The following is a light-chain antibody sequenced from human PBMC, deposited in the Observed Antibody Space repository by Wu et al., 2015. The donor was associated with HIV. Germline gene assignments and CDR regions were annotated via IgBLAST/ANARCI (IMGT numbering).Light chain of an antibody. J-gene: IGKJ2*01. Sequence: IVLTQSPGTLSLSPGERATLSCRASQTVSATYLAWYQQKFGQAPRLLVYGASTRATGIPDRFSGSGSGTDFTLTISSLDPEDAAVYYCQQYGSSPYTFGQGTNLEI. CDR1: QTVSATY. CDR3: QQYGSSPYT. CDR2: GAS. V-gene: IGKV3-20*01.